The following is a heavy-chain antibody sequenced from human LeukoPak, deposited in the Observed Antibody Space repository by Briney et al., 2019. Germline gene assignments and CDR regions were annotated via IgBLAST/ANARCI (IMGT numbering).Heavy chain of an antibody. V-gene: IGHV4-4*02. Sequence: SETLSLTCDVSGGSVSSSNWWSWVRQPPGKGLEWIGEIYHSGLTNYNPSLKSRVTISVDKSKNQFSLKLTSVTAADTAVYYCARDGSCSGGSCYDYLGQGTLFTVSS. CDR3: ARDGSCSGGSCYDY. D-gene: IGHD2-15*01. CDR2: IYHSGLT. J-gene: IGHJ4*02. CDR1: GGSVSSSNW.